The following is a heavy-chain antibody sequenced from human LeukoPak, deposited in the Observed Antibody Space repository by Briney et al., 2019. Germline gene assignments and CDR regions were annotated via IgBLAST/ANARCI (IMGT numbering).Heavy chain of an antibody. V-gene: IGHV3-23*01. Sequence: GGSLRLSCAASGFTFSSYAMSWVRQAPGKGLEWVSTISGSGGSTYYADSVKGRFTISRENSKNTLYLQMNSLRAKDTHVYYCAEDMSYSSSSGFDYWGQGALVTVSS. CDR2: ISGSGGST. CDR1: GFTFSSYA. CDR3: AEDMSYSSSSGFDY. J-gene: IGHJ4*02. D-gene: IGHD6-6*01.